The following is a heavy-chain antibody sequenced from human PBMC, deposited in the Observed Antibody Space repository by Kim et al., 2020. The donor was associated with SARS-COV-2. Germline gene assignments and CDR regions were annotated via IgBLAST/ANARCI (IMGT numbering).Heavy chain of an antibody. Sequence: SETLSLTCTVSGGSISSYYWSWIRQPPGKGLEWIGYIYYSGSTNYNPSLKSRVTISVDTSKNQFSLKLSSVTAADTAVYYCAALRGGFLEWLGAFDIWGQGTMVTVSS. CDR2: IYYSGST. CDR3: AALRGGFLEWLGAFDI. CDR1: GGSISSYY. V-gene: IGHV4-59*08. D-gene: IGHD3-3*01. J-gene: IGHJ3*02.